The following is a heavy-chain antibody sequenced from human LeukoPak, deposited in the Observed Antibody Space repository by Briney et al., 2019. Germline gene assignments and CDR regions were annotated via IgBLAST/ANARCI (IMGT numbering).Heavy chain of an antibody. J-gene: IGHJ4*02. CDR3: ARVPYDYVWGSYRLDY. CDR2: IYHSGST. D-gene: IGHD3-16*02. V-gene: IGHV4-38-2*02. CDR1: GYSISSGYY. Sequence: SETLSLTCTVSGYSISSGYYWGWIRQPPGKWLEWIGSIYHSGSTYYNPSLKSRVTISVDTSKNQFSLKLSSVTAADTAVYYCARVPYDYVWGSYRLDYWGQGTLVTVSS.